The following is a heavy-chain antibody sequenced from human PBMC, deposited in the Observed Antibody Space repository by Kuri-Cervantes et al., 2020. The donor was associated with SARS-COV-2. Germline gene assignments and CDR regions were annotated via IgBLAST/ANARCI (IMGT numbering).Heavy chain of an antibody. CDR3: ARARTWDYYYYYMDV. CDR1: GGTFSSYA. D-gene: IGHD2-2*01. CDR2: IIPIFGTA. Sequence: SVKVSCKASGGTFSSYAISWVRQAPGQGLEWMGRIIPIFGTANYAQKFQGRVTITADKSTSTAYMELSSLRSEDTAVYYCARARTWDYYYYYMDVWGKGTTVIVSS. J-gene: IGHJ6*03. V-gene: IGHV1-69*06.